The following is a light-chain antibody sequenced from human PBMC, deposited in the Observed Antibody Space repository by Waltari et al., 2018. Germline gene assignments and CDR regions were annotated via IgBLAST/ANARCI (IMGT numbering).Light chain of an antibody. CDR3: QHYVRLPAT. Sequence: EIVLTQSPGTLSLSPGERATLACRASQRVSRTLAWYQQKPGQAPKLLIYGASIRATGIPDRFTGSWSGTDFSLTISSLEPEDFAIYFCQHYVRLPATFGQGTKVEIK. J-gene: IGKJ1*01. V-gene: IGKV3-20*01. CDR1: QRVSRT. CDR2: GAS.